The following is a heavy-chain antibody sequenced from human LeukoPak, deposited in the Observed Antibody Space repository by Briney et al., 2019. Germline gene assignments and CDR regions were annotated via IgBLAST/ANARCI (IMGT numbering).Heavy chain of an antibody. D-gene: IGHD1/OR15-1a*01. CDR2: MNPNSGNT. V-gene: IGHV1-8*01. Sequence: ASVTVSCKASGYTFTSYDINWVRQATGQGLEWMGWMNPNSGNTGYAQKFQGRVTMTRNTSITTTYLELSSLRSEDTAVYYCASHRGTYYQYYYGMDVWGQGTTVTVSS. CDR1: GYTFTSYD. CDR3: ASHRGTYYQYYYGMDV. J-gene: IGHJ6*02.